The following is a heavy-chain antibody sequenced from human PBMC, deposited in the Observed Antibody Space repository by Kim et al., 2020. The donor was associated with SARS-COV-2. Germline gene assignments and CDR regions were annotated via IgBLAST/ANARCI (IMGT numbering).Heavy chain of an antibody. Sequence: SETLSLTCTVSGGSISSYHWNWIRQPPGKGLEWIGYIYNSGSTNYNPSLKSRVTISMDTSKSQFSLKLSSVTAADTAVYFCARGSGSGRDFEYWGQGTLVTVSS. V-gene: IGHV4-59*01. D-gene: IGHD3-10*01. CDR2: IYNSGST. CDR1: GGSISSYH. CDR3: ARGSGSGRDFEY. J-gene: IGHJ4*02.